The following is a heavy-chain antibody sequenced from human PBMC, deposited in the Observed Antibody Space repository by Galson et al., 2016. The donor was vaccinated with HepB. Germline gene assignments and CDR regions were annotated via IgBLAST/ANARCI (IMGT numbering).Heavy chain of an antibody. CDR2: VYSSGST. J-gene: IGHJ3*02. CDR3: ARDTYYFWDGFTSYAFDI. CDR1: GDSISSGTYY. D-gene: IGHD3-3*01. V-gene: IGHV4-61*02. Sequence: LTCSVSGDSISSGTYYWSWIRQPAGRGLEWIGRVYSSGSTNYNPSLKSRATISVDTSKNQFSLRLSSVTAADTALYYCARDTYYFWDGFTSYAFDIWGQGRMVTVSS.